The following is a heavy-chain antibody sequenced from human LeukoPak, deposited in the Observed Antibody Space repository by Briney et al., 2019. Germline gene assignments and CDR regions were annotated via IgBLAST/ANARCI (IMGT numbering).Heavy chain of an antibody. CDR3: ARGRIVGAIGI. Sequence: SETLSLTCTVPRDSINNYYWSWIRQPPGKGLEWIGYIHYSGSTNYNPSLKSRVTISVDTSKNQFSLNLSSVTAADTAVYYCARGRIVGAIGIWGQGTMVTVSS. CDR1: RDSINNYY. V-gene: IGHV4-59*01. D-gene: IGHD1-26*01. J-gene: IGHJ3*02. CDR2: IHYSGST.